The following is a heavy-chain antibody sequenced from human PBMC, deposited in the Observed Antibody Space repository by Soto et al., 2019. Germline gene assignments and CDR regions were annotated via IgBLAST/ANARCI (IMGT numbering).Heavy chain of an antibody. CDR1: GFTFSNAW. CDR3: TTDPPGALVWLDAFAI. V-gene: IGHV3-15*07. CDR2: IKSKTDGGTT. J-gene: IGHJ3*02. D-gene: IGHD3-10*01. Sequence: EVQLVESGGGLVKPGGSLRLSCAASGFTFSNAWMKWVGQAPGKGLEWVGRIKSKTDGGTTDYAAPVKGRFTISRDGSKNTLYLQMNSLKTEDTAVYYCTTDPPGALVWLDAFAIWGQGTMVTVSS.